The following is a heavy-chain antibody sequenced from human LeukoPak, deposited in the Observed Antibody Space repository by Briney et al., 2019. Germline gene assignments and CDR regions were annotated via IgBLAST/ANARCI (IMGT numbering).Heavy chain of an antibody. CDR2: ISSTSAHI. CDR1: GFTFSSYG. CDR3: TSRYCTTTNCYSFDN. V-gene: IGHV3-21*01. Sequence: GGSLRLSCAASGFTFSSYGMHWVRQAPGKGLEWVSSISSTSAHIFYADSVKGRFSISRDNAKNSLYLQMNSLRVEDTAVYYCTSRYCTTTNCYSFDNWGQGTLVTVSS. J-gene: IGHJ3*02. D-gene: IGHD2-2*01.